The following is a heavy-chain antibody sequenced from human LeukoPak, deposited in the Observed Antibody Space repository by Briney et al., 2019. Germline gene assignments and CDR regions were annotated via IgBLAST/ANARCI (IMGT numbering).Heavy chain of an antibody. Sequence: GGSLRLSCAASGFIFSSYEMSWVRQAPGKGLEWVSYISSSGSTIYYADSVKGRFTISRDNAKSSLYLQMNSLRAEDTAVYYCARARMVRGVTNPPFDYWGQGTLVTVSS. D-gene: IGHD3-10*01. CDR2: ISSSGSTI. J-gene: IGHJ4*02. V-gene: IGHV3-48*03. CDR1: GFIFSSYE. CDR3: ARARMVRGVTNPPFDY.